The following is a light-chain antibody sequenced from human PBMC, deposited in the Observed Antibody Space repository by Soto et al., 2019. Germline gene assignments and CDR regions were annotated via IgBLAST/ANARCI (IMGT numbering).Light chain of an antibody. CDR2: GVS. Sequence: EMVLTQSPGTLSLSPGEKATLSCRASQSVSNSYLAWYQHKPGQAPRLLIHGVSGRATGIPDRFGGSGSGTDFTLTIRRLEPQDFAVYYCQQYGSSPDTFGQGAKVEI. J-gene: IGKJ2*01. CDR1: QSVSNSY. V-gene: IGKV3-20*01. CDR3: QQYGSSPDT.